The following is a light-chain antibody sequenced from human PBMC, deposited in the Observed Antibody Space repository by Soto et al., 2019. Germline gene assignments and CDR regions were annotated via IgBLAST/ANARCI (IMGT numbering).Light chain of an antibody. CDR1: QSVSNN. CDR3: QHYNYWPPKT. V-gene: IGKV3-15*01. Sequence: EIVMTQSPATLSVSPGGRSTLSCRASQSVSNNLAWYQQKPGQAPRLLIYGAYTRATGIPARFSGSGSGTDFTLTISSLQSEDFAVYYCQHYNYWPPKTFGQGTKVDIK. J-gene: IGKJ1*01. CDR2: GAY.